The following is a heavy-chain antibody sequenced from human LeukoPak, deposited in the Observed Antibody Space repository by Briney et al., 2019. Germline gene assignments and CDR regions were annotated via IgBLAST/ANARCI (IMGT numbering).Heavy chain of an antibody. Sequence: GGSLRLSCAASGFTFSSYGMHWVHQAPGKGLEWVAVIWNDGSNKYYADSVKGRFTISRDNSKNTLYLQMNSLRAEDTAVYYCARLAVATKIDYWGQGTLVTVSS. CDR2: IWNDGSNK. CDR1: GFTFSSYG. D-gene: IGHD5-24*01. J-gene: IGHJ4*02. CDR3: ARLAVATKIDY. V-gene: IGHV3-33*01.